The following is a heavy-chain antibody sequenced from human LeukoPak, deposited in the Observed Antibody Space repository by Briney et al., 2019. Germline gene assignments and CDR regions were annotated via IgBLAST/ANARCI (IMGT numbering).Heavy chain of an antibody. J-gene: IGHJ4*02. CDR1: GFTFSDYY. CDR3: ASLDYYDSSGYYQED. Sequence: GGSLRLSCAASGFTFSDYYMSWIRQAPGKGLEWVSYISSSGSTIYYADSVKGRFTISRDNAKNSLYLLMNSLRAEDTAVYYCASLDYYDSSGYYQEDWGQGTLVTVSS. V-gene: IGHV3-11*01. CDR2: ISSSGSTI. D-gene: IGHD3-22*01.